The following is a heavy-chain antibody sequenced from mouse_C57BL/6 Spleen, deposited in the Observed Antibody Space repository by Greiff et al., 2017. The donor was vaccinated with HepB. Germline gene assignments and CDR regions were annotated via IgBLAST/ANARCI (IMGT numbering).Heavy chain of an antibody. CDR2: IYPGDGDT. CDR1: GYAFSSSW. CDR3: ARGPRYSNWYFDV. J-gene: IGHJ1*03. Sequence: VQLQQSGPELVKPGASVKISCKASGYAFSSSWMNWVKQRPGKGLEWIGRIYPGDGDTNYNGKFKGKATLTADKSSSTAYMQLSSLTSEDSAVYFCARGPRYSNWYFDVWGTGTTVTVSS. V-gene: IGHV1-82*01. D-gene: IGHD2-5*01.